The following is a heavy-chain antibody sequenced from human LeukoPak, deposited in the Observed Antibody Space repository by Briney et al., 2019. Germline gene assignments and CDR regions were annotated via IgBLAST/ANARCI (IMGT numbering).Heavy chain of an antibody. CDR3: VCLGLGGLSLD. J-gene: IGHJ4*02. CDR2: VNSDGSGT. Sequence: PGGSLRLSCAASGFTFSRYSMHWIRQAPGKGLVWVSHVNSDGSGTDYADSVKGRFTISRDNAKNTLHLQMDSLRVEDTAVYYCVCLGLGGLSLDWGQGTLVTVSS. V-gene: IGHV3-74*01. D-gene: IGHD3-16*01. CDR1: GFTFSRYS.